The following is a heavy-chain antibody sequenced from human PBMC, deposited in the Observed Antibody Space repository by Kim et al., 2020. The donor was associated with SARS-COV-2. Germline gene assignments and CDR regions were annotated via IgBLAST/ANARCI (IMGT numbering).Heavy chain of an antibody. J-gene: IGHJ4*02. CDR2: IYSGGST. CDR3: ARTVVGATTFDY. CDR1: GFTVSSNY. Sequence: GGSLRLSCAASGFTVSSNYMSWVRQAPGKGLEWVSVIYSGGSTYYADSVKGRFTISRDNSKNTLYLQMNRLRAEDTAVYYCARTVVGATTFDYWGQGTLVTVSS. D-gene: IGHD1-26*01. V-gene: IGHV3-53*01.